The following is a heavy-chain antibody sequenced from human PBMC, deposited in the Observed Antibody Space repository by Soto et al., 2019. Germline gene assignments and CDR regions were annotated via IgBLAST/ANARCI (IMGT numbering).Heavy chain of an antibody. D-gene: IGHD1-26*01. J-gene: IGHJ6*03. CDR1: GFTFSSYA. V-gene: IGHV3-23*01. CDR2: ISGSGGST. CDR3: AKDMVGPGGYYYYYCYMDV. Sequence: EVQLLESGGGLVQPGGSLRLSCAASGFTFSSYAMSWVRQAPGKGLEWVSAISGSGGSTYYADSVKGRFTIARDNSKNTLYLQMNSLRAEDTAVYYCAKDMVGPGGYYYYYCYMDVWGKGTTVTVSS.